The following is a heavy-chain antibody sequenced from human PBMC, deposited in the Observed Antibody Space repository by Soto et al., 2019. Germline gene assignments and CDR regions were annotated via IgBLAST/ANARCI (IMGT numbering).Heavy chain of an antibody. Sequence: QVQLVQSGAEVKNPGASVKVSCKASGYIFTTYGISWVRQAPGQGLEWMGWISAYIGNTNYAQKFQGRVTMTTDTSTSTAYMELRSLRSDDTAVYYCARDADSRWFDPWGQGTLVTVSS. CDR1: GYIFTTYG. D-gene: IGHD3-3*01. CDR3: ARDADSRWFDP. CDR2: ISAYIGNT. J-gene: IGHJ5*02. V-gene: IGHV1-18*01.